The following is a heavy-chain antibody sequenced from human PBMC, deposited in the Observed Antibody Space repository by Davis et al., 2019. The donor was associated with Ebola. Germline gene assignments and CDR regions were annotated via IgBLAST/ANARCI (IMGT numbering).Heavy chain of an antibody. CDR2: IYYSGST. J-gene: IGHJ5*02. Sequence: SETLSLTCPLPGCSVSSGSHYWSWIRQPPGKGLVRIGYIYYSGSTNYNPSLKSRVTISVDTSKNQFSLKLSSVTAADTAVYYCARDLWKWQSWGQGTLVTVSS. V-gene: IGHV4-61*01. D-gene: IGHD1-1*01. CDR3: ARDLWKWQS. CDR1: GCSVSSGSHY.